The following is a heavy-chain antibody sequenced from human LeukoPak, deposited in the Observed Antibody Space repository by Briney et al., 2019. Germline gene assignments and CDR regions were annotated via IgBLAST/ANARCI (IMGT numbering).Heavy chain of an antibody. J-gene: IGHJ4*02. D-gene: IGHD3-10*01. Sequence: PSETLSLTCAVYGGSFSGYYWSWIRQPPGKGLEWIGEINHSGSTNYNPSLKSRVTISVDTSKNQFSLKLSSVTAADTAVYYCARRTGSYYGSGSAPNYWGQGTLVTVSS. CDR3: ARRTGSYYGSGSAPNY. CDR1: GGSFSGYY. CDR2: INHSGST. V-gene: IGHV4-34*01.